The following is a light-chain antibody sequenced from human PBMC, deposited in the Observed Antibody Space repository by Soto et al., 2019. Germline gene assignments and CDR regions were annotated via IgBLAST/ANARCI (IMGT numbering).Light chain of an antibody. Sequence: QSVLTQPPSASGTPGQRVTISCSGSSSNIGTNTVNWYQHLPGSAPKFLTYSNDQRPSGVPARFSGSKSGTSASLAISGLQPDDEADYYCEAWDGSLNAVLFGGGTKLTVL. V-gene: IGLV1-44*01. J-gene: IGLJ2*01. CDR2: SND. CDR1: SSNIGTNT. CDR3: EAWDGSLNAVL.